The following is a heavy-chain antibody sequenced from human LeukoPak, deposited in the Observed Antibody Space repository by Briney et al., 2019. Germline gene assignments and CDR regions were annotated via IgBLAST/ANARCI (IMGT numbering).Heavy chain of an antibody. V-gene: IGHV1-18*01. J-gene: IGHJ5*02. CDR1: GYTFTSYG. Sequence: ASVKVSCKASGYTFTSYGISWVRQAPGQGLEWMGWISAYNGNTNYAQKLQGRVTMTTDTSTSTAYMELRSLRSDDTAVYYCARDLEYYDFWSGYPSTSWGQGTLVTVSS. CDR2: ISAYNGNT. CDR3: ARDLEYYDFWSGYPSTS. D-gene: IGHD3-3*01.